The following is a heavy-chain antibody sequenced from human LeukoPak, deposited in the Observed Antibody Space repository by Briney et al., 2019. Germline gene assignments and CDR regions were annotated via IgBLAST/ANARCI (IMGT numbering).Heavy chain of an antibody. Sequence: GGSLRLSCAASGFTFDDYAMHWVRQAPGKGLEWVSGISWNSGSIGYADSVKGRFTISRDNAKNSLYLQMNSLRAEDTALYYCAKDMSTSYGDFSYYFDYWGQRTLVTVSS. D-gene: IGHD4-17*01. CDR3: AKDMSTSYGDFSYYFDY. V-gene: IGHV3-9*01. CDR2: ISWNSGSI. CDR1: GFTFDDYA. J-gene: IGHJ4*02.